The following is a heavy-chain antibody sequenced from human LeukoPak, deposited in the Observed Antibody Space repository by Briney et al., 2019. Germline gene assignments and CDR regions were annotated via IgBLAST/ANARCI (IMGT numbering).Heavy chain of an antibody. V-gene: IGHV5-51*01. J-gene: IGHJ3*02. CDR1: GYSFTSYW. D-gene: IGHD2-2*01. Sequence: GASLKISCKGSGYSFTSYWIGWVRQMPGKGLEWMGIIYPGGSDTRYSPSFQGQVTISADKSISTAYLQWSSLKASDTAMYYRARGGYCSSTSCYLGWGDAFDIWGQGTMVTVSS. CDR2: IYPGGSDT. CDR3: ARGGYCSSTSCYLGWGDAFDI.